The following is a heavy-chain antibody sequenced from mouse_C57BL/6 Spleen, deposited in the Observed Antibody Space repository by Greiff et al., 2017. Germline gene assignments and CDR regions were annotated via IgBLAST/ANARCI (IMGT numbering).Heavy chain of an antibody. J-gene: IGHJ4*01. CDR2: IYPSDSET. Sequence: QVQLQQPGAELVRPGSSVKLSCKASGYTFTSYWMDWVKQRPGQGLEWIGNIYPSDSETHYNQKFKDKATLTVDKSSSTAYMQLSSPTSEDSAVYYCARADGYYVGAMDYWGQGTSVTVSS. CDR3: ARADGYYVGAMDY. CDR1: GYTFTSYW. D-gene: IGHD2-3*01. V-gene: IGHV1-61*01.